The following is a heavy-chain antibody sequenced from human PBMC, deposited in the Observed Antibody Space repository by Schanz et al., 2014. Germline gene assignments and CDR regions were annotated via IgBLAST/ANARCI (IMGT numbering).Heavy chain of an antibody. J-gene: IGHJ4*02. D-gene: IGHD6-13*01. Sequence: VQLLESGGGLVQPGGSLRLSCAASGFTFSSYAMSWVRQAPGKGLEWVAFVPFDGSQKFYADSVKGRFTISRDNSKNTVYLQMDSLRAGDAAVYYCARGLIAAAGGAFDYWGQGTLVAVSA. CDR1: GFTFSSYA. V-gene: IGHV3-30*04. CDR3: ARGLIAAAGGAFDY. CDR2: VPFDGSQK.